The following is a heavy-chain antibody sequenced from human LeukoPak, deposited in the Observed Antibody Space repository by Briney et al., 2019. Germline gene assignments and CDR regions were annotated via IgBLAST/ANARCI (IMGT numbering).Heavy chain of an antibody. D-gene: IGHD1-26*01. V-gene: IGHV1-18*01. Sequence: ASVTVSFTASGYTFTIYGISWVRQAPGQGLEWMGWISAYNGNTNYAQKLQGRVTMTTDTSTSTAYMELRSLRSDDTAVYYCARGGGSYSDFDYWGQGTLVTASS. J-gene: IGHJ4*02. CDR1: GYTFTIYG. CDR3: ARGGGSYSDFDY. CDR2: ISAYNGNT.